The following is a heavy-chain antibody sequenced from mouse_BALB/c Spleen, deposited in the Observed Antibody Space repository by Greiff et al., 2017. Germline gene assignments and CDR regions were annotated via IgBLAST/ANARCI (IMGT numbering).Heavy chain of an antibody. D-gene: IGHD2-1*01. J-gene: IGHJ3*01. CDR2: ISDGGSYT. Sequence: EVQLVESGGGLVKPGGSLKLSCAASGFTFSDYYMYWVRQTPEKRLEWVATISDGGSYTYYPDSVKGRFTISRDNAKNNLYLQMSSLKSEDTAMYYCARAAGNYAWFAYWGQGTLVTVSA. V-gene: IGHV5-4*02. CDR3: ARAAGNYAWFAY. CDR1: GFTFSDYY.